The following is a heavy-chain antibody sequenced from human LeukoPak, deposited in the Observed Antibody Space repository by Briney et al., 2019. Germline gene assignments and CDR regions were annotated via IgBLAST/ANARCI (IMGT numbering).Heavy chain of an antibody. V-gene: IGHV3-23*01. J-gene: IGHJ4*02. CDR2: IGATTGNT. D-gene: IGHD3-10*01. CDR3: ANRGRYYFDY. Sequence: PGGSLRLSCAASGFTFSTYAMGWVRQAPGKGLEWVSTIGATTGNTYYADSVKGRFTISRDNSENTMWLQMNSLRAEDTAIYYCANRGRYYFDYWGQGALVAVSS. CDR1: GFTFSTYA.